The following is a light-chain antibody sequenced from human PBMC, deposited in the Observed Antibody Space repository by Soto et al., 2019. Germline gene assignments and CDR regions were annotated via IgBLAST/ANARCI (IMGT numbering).Light chain of an antibody. CDR2: GAS. J-gene: IGKJ1*01. CDR3: QQYGSSPGT. V-gene: IGKV3-20*01. CDR1: QSVTSTY. Sequence: EIVLTQSPDTLSLSPGERATLSCRASQSVTSTYFAWYQQRPGQAPRLLIYGASSRATGIPDRLSGSGSGIDFTLTISRLEPEDFGVYYCQQYGSSPGTFGQGTKVEIK.